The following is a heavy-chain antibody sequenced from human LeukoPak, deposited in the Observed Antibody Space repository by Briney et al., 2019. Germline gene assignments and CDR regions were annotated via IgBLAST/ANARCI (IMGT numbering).Heavy chain of an antibody. CDR2: INHSGYT. CDR1: GESFSGYF. CDR3: ARIWPDL. V-gene: IGHV4-34*01. Sequence: SETLSLTCAVYGESFSGYFWSWIRQPPGKGLEWIGEINHSGYTNYNPSLKSRVTISVDTSKKQFSLKVNFVTAADTAVYYCARIWPDLWGRGTLVTVSS. J-gene: IGHJ2*01. D-gene: IGHD3-10*01.